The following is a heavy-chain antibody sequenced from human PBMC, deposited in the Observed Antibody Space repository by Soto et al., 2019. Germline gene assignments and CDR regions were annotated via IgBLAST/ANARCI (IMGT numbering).Heavy chain of an antibody. CDR2: MNPNSGNT. CDR1: GYTFTSYD. J-gene: IGHJ6*03. CDR3: ARGSYFCYCSSTCCYYYYYYYMDV. D-gene: IGHD2-2*01. V-gene: IGHV1-8*01. Sequence: ASVKVSCKASGYTFTSYDINWVRQATGQGLEWEGWMNPNSGNTGYAQKFQGRVTMTRNTSISTAYMELSSLRSEDTAVYYCARGSYFCYCSSTCCYYYYYYYMDVWGKGTTVTVSS.